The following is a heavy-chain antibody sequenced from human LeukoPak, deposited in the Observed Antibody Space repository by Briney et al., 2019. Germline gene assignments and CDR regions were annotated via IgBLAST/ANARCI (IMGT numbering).Heavy chain of an antibody. CDR2: ISGSGSTT. D-gene: IGHD3-9*01. V-gene: IGHV3-23*01. CDR1: GFTFSTFA. CDR3: AKEREETGYLNGTFVQ. J-gene: IGHJ4*02. Sequence: GASLRLSCAASGFTFSTFAMNWVRQAPGKGLEWVSYISGSGSTTYYADSVKGRLTISRDNSNNTLFLQMDRLKGEDPAVYFCAKEREETGYLNGTFVQWGEGTVVTVS.